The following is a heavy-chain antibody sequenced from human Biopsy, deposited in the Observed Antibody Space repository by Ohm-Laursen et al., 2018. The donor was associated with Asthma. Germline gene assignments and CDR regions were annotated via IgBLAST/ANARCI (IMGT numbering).Heavy chain of an antibody. D-gene: IGHD6-19*01. J-gene: IGHJ4*02. CDR1: RFTYE. CDR3: AREGVAGTHIED. CDR2: ISYDGSSI. Sequence: SLRLSCSASRFTYEMHWVRQAPGKGLEWVAVISYDGSSIYYADSVKGRFTISRDNSKNTLSLQMNSLTAEDTAVYYCAREGVAGTHIEDWGQGSLVTVSS. V-gene: IGHV3-30-3*01.